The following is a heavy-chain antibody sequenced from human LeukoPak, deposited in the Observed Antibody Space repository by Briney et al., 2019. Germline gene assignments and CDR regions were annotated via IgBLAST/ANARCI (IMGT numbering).Heavy chain of an antibody. Sequence: ISAYNGNTNYAQKLQGRVTMTTDTSTSTAYMELRSLRSDDTAVYYCAREGQLQLWSSYFDYWGQGTLVTVSS. CDR2: ISAYNGNT. J-gene: IGHJ4*02. V-gene: IGHV1-18*01. CDR3: AREGQLQLWSSYFDY. D-gene: IGHD5-18*01.